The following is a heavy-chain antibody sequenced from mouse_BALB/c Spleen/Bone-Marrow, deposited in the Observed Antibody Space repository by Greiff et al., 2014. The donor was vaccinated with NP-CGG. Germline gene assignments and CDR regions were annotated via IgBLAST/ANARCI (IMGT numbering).Heavy chain of an antibody. CDR2: IHYSGYT. D-gene: IGHD1-1*01. J-gene: IGHJ2*01. CDR1: GYSITSGYG. Sequence: EVMLVESGPDLVKPSQSLSLTCTVTGYSITSGYGWHWIRQFPGNKLEWMGYIHYSGYTDYNPSLKSRISITRDTSKNQFFLQLYSVTTEDTATYYCTRETAVVADFDYWGQGTTLTVSS. CDR3: TRETAVVADFDY. V-gene: IGHV3-1*02.